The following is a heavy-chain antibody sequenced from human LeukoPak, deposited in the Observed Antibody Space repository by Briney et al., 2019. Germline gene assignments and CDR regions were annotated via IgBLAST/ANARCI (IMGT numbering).Heavy chain of an antibody. J-gene: IGHJ4*02. CDR1: GYTLTELS. D-gene: IGHD2-2*01. Sequence: ASVKVSCKVSGYTLTELSIQWVRQAPGQGLEWVGWISTYNGNTFYAQKFEGRVTMTTDTSTNTVYMDLRSLRSDDTAVYYCARDLEHCRNIICSNSAYWGQGTLVTVSS. V-gene: IGHV1-18*01. CDR3: ARDLEHCRNIICSNSAY. CDR2: ISTYNGNT.